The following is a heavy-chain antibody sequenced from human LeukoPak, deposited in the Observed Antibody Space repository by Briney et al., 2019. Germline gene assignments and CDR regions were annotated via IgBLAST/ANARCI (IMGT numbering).Heavy chain of an antibody. CDR1: GGTFSSYA. V-gene: IGHV3-15*04. CDR3: TTGIRGD. J-gene: IGHJ4*02. Sequence: FCKASGGTFSSYAISWVRQAPGKGLEWVGRIASKTDGGTTDYAAPMKGRFTISRDDSKNTLFLQMNSLKTEDTAVYYCTTGIRGDCGQGTLVTVSS. CDR2: IASKTDGGTT.